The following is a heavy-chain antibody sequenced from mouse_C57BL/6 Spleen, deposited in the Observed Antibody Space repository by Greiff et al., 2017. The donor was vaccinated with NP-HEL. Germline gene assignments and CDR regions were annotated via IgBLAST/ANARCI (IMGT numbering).Heavy chain of an antibody. V-gene: IGHV1-63*01. CDR3: ARSRGNYWYFDV. J-gene: IGHJ1*03. CDR1: GYTFTNYW. CDR2: IYPGGGYT. Sequence: QVQLKQSGAELVRPGTSVKMSCKASGYTFTNYWIGWAKQRPGHGLEWIGDIYPGGGYTNYNEKFKGKATLTADKSSSTAYMQFSSLTSEDSAIYYCARSRGNYWYFDVWGTGTTVTVSS. D-gene: IGHD2-1*01.